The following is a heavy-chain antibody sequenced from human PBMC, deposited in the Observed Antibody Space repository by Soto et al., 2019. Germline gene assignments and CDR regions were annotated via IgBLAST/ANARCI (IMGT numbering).Heavy chain of an antibody. Sequence: GESLKISCAASGFIFENFGMSWVRQAPGKGLEWISSISGSGFKKYYADSVKGRFTISRDNSKSTVYLELNNLSAEDTAVYHCAKNQGVELVPLATVDWFDPWGQGSVVTVSS. J-gene: IGHJ5*02. CDR2: ISGSGFKK. V-gene: IGHV3-23*01. CDR3: AKNQGVELVPLATVDWFDP. CDR1: GFIFENFG. D-gene: IGHD1-26*01.